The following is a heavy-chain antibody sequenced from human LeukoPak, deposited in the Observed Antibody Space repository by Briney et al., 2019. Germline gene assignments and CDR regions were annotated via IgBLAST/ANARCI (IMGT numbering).Heavy chain of an antibody. CDR3: ARGPYYDFWSGYPYMDV. J-gene: IGHJ6*03. CDR1: GGSISSGAYC. Sequence: SQTLSLTCTVSGGSISSGAYCWSWLRQRPGQGLEWIVYMYYDGSTYSNPSLKSLLTISVDTSKNQFSLKLSSVTAADTAVYYCARGPYYDFWSGYPYMDVWGKGTTVTVSS. D-gene: IGHD3-3*01. CDR2: MYYDGST. V-gene: IGHV4-31*01.